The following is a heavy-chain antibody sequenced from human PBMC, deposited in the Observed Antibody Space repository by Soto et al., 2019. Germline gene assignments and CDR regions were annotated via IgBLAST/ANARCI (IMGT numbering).Heavy chain of an antibody. V-gene: IGHV1-58*02. Sequence: GASVKVSCKASGFTFTSSAMQWVRQARGQRLEWIGWIVVGSGNTNYAQKFQERVTITRDMSTSTAYMELSSLRSEDTAVYYCARGRVWRSSWYNWFDPWGQGTLVNVSS. CDR2: IVVGSGNT. D-gene: IGHD6-13*01. CDR3: ARGRVWRSSWYNWFDP. J-gene: IGHJ5*02. CDR1: GFTFTSSA.